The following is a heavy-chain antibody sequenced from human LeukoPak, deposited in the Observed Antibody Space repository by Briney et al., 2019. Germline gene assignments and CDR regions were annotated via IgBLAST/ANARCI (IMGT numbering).Heavy chain of an antibody. V-gene: IGHV3-30*04. Sequence: GGSLSLSCAASGVTFSNYALHWVCQAPSKGLEWVAVISYDGSNKYYADSVKGRLTISRDNSKNTLYLQMNSLRAEDTAVYYCAKGLSSGYSGSDYWGQGTLVTVSS. D-gene: IGHD3-22*01. J-gene: IGHJ4*02. CDR1: GVTFSNYA. CDR2: ISYDGSNK. CDR3: AKGLSSGYSGSDY.